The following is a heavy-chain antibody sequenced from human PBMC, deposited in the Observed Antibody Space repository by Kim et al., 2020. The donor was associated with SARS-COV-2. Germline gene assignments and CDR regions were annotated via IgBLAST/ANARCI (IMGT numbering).Heavy chain of an antibody. CDR3: ARARYADNPDY. D-gene: IGHD2-2*01. Sequence: SETLSLTCTVSGGSISSGNYFWNWIRQHPGKGLEWIGYIYYSGSTYYNPSLKSRATMSLDTSKDQFFLKLSSVTAADTAVYYCARARYADNPDYWGQGTLVTVSS. CDR2: IYYSGST. V-gene: IGHV4-31*03. CDR1: GGSISSGNYF. J-gene: IGHJ4*02.